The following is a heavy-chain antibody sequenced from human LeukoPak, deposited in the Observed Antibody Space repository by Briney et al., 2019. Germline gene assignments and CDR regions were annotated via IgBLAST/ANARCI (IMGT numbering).Heavy chain of an antibody. V-gene: IGHV4-59*01. CDR3: ARNSYYYYGTDV. CDR1: GDSISGYY. D-gene: IGHD2/OR15-2a*01. CDR2: IYYSGST. Sequence: SETLSLTCTVSGDSISGYYWSWIRQPPGKGLEWIGYIYYSGSTNYNPSLKSRVTISVDTSKNQFSLKLSSVTAADTAVYYCARNSYYYYGTDVWGQGTTVTVSS. J-gene: IGHJ6*02.